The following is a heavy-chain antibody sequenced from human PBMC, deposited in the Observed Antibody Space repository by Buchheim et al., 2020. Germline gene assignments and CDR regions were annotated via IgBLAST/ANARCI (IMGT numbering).Heavy chain of an antibody. CDR3: ASQGASKDSSGWDLFDY. D-gene: IGHD6-19*01. V-gene: IGHV4-30-4*01. J-gene: IGHJ4*02. CDR1: GGSISSGDYY. CDR2: IYYSGST. Sequence: QVQLQESGPGLVKPSQTLSLTCTVSGGSISSGDYYWSWIRQPPGKGLEWIGYIYYSGSTYYNPSLKNRVTISVNTSKNQFSLKLSSVTAADTAVYYCASQGASKDSSGWDLFDYWGQGTL.